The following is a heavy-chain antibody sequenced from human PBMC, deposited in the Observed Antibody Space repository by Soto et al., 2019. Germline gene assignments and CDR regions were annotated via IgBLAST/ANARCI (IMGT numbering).Heavy chain of an antibody. CDR3: VRRNFGVVTYYYGMDV. CDR2: IVPIFGTA. CDR1: GGTFSSYA. D-gene: IGHD3-3*01. Sequence: GASVKVSCKASGGTFSSYAISWVRQAPGQGLEWMGGIVPIFGTANYAQKFQGRVTITADESTSTAYMELSSLRSEDTAVYYCVRRNFGVVTYYYGMDVWGQGTTVTVSS. V-gene: IGHV1-69*13. J-gene: IGHJ6*02.